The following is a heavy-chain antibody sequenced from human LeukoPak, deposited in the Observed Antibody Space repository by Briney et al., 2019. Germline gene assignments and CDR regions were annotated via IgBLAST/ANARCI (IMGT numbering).Heavy chain of an antibody. D-gene: IGHD6-13*01. CDR2: ISGSGGST. V-gene: IGHV3-23*01. CDR1: GFTVSSNY. J-gene: IGHJ6*02. Sequence: PGGSLRLSCAASGFTVSSNYMSWVRQAPGKGLEWVSAISGSGGSTYYADSVKGRFTISRDNSKNTLYLQMNSLRAEDTAVYYCAKEVSGSSWQYYYYYYGMDVWGQGTTVTVSS. CDR3: AKEVSGSSWQYYYYYYGMDV.